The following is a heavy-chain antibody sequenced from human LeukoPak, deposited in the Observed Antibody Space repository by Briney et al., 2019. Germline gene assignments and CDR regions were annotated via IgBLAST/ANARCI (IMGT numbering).Heavy chain of an antibody. CDR2: ISGSGGST. CDR1: GFTFSSYA. D-gene: IGHD6-19*01. J-gene: IGHJ6*02. CDR3: AKDGGSSGSRFFYYYYGMDV. Sequence: GGSLRLSCAAPGFTFSSYAMSWVRQAPGKGLEWVSAISGSGGSTYYADSVKGRFTISRDNSKNTLYLQMNSLRAEDTAVYYCAKDGGSSGSRFFYYYYGMDVWGQGTTVTVSS. V-gene: IGHV3-23*01.